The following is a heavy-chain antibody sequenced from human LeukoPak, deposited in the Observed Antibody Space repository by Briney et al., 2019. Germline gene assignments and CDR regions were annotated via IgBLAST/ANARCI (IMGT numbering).Heavy chain of an antibody. J-gene: IGHJ4*02. V-gene: IGHV3-30-3*01. CDR1: GFTFNNYW. CDR2: ISYDGSNK. CDR3: ARGGSGSFLFDY. Sequence: PGGSLRLSCAASGFTFNNYWMSWVRQAPGKGLEWVAVISYDGSNKYYADSVKGRFTISRDNSKNTLYLQMNSLRAEDTAVYYCARGGSGSFLFDYWGQGTLVTVSS. D-gene: IGHD1-26*01.